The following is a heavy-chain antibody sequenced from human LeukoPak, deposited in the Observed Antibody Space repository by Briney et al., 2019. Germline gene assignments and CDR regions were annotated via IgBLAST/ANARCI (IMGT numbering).Heavy chain of an antibody. CDR2: INTDESNR. J-gene: IGHJ6*03. V-gene: IGHV3-74*01. D-gene: IGHD2/OR15-2a*01. CDR3: ARDFSPYYMDV. CDR1: GFTFSNYW. Sequence: GGSLRLSCAASGFTFSNYWMHWVRQAPGKGLGWVSRINTDESNRNYADSVKGRFTISRDNAKNTLYLQMNSLRAEDTAVYYCARDFSPYYMDVWGKGTTVIVSS.